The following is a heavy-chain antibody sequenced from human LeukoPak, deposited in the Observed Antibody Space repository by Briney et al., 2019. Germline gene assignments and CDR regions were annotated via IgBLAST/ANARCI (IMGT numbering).Heavy chain of an antibody. CDR1: GFTFSSYA. CDR2: ISYDGSNK. Sequence: PGRSLRLSCAASGFTFSSYAMHWVRQVPGKGLEWVAVISYDGSNKYYADSVKGRFTISRDNSKNTLYLQMNSLRAEDTAVYYCAREVTDWGQGTLVSVSS. D-gene: IGHD2-21*02. V-gene: IGHV3-30-3*01. CDR3: AREVTD. J-gene: IGHJ4*02.